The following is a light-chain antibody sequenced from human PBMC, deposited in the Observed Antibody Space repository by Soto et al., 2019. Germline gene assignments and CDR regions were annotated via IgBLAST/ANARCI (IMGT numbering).Light chain of an antibody. CDR2: GAS. CDR1: QSVGSS. Sequence: EIVLTQSPGTLSLSPGERATLSCRAGQSVGSSLVWYQQNPGQAPRLLIYGASNRATGIADRFRASGSGIDFTLTLSTLEPGDFAVYYCQQYGSSPLNFGGGTKVEIK. CDR3: QQYGSSPLN. J-gene: IGKJ4*01. V-gene: IGKV3-20*01.